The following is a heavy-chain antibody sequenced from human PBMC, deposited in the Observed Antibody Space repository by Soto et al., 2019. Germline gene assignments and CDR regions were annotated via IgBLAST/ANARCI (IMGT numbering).Heavy chain of an antibody. CDR3: AMGPYYYDSSGPQSYYYGMDV. J-gene: IGHJ6*02. D-gene: IGHD3-22*01. CDR2: IYPGDSDT. CDR1: GYSFTSYW. V-gene: IGHV5-51*01. Sequence: GECLKISCKGSGYSFTSYWIGWVRQMPGKGLEWMGIIYPGDSDTRYSPSFQGQVTISADKSISTAYLQWSSLKASDTAMYYCAMGPYYYDSSGPQSYYYGMDVWGQGTTVTVSS.